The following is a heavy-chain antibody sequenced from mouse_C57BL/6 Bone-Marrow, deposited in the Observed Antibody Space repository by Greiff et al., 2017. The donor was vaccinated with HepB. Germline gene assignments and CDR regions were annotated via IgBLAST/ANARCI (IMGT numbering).Heavy chain of an antibody. D-gene: IGHD1-2*01. CDR2: IYPSDSET. Sequence: VKLQQPGAELVRPGSSVKLSCKASGYTFTSYWMDWVKQRPGQGLEWIGNIYPSDSETHYNQKFKDKATLTVDKSSSTAYMQLSSLTSEDSAVYYCARRALLRPFAYWGQGTLVTVSA. CDR1: GYTFTSYW. CDR3: ARRALLRPFAY. J-gene: IGHJ3*01. V-gene: IGHV1-61*01.